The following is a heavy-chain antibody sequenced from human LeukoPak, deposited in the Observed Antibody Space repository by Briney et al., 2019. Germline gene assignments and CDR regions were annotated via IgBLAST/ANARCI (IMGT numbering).Heavy chain of an antibody. CDR2: INPNSGGT. Sequence: ASVKVSCKASGYTFTGYDMHWVRQAPGQGLEWMGWINPNSGGTNYAQKFQGWVTMTRDTSISTAYMELSRLRSDDTAVYYCARDIGYCSGGSCWTIGAFDIWGQGTMVTVSS. J-gene: IGHJ3*02. V-gene: IGHV1-2*04. CDR1: GYTFTGYD. D-gene: IGHD2-15*01. CDR3: ARDIGYCSGGSCWTIGAFDI.